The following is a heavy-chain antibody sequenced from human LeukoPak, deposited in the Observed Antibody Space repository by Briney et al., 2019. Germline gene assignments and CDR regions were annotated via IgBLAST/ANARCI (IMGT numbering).Heavy chain of an antibody. CDR2: IWYDGSNK. D-gene: IGHD3-22*01. CDR1: GFTFSSYG. Sequence: GRSLRLSCAASGFTFSSYGMHWVRQAPGKGLEWVAVIWYDGSNKYYADSVKGRFTISRDNSKNTLYLQMNSLRAEDTAVYYCAREASLYYYESSGLRAFDIWGQGTMVTVSS. V-gene: IGHV3-33*01. CDR3: AREASLYYYESSGLRAFDI. J-gene: IGHJ3*02.